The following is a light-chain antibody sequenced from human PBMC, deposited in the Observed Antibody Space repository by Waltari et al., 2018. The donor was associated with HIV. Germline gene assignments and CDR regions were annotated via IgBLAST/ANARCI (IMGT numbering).Light chain of an antibody. CDR3: QQYGTSPWT. V-gene: IGKV3-20*01. CDR1: QSISRSD. Sequence: EIVLTQSPGTLSLSPGERATLFCRASQSISRSDLAWYQQTPGQAPRLLIYGASSRATDIPDRSTGSGSGTDFTLTISRLEPEDFVIYYCQQYGTSPWTFGQGTKVEIK. CDR2: GAS. J-gene: IGKJ1*01.